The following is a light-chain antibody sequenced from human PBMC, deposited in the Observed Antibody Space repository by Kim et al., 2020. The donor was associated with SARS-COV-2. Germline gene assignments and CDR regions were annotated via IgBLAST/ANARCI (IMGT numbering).Light chain of an antibody. Sequence: ASVGDRVSITCRASQDIRSYLAWYQQKPGKAPKLLIHDASTLESGVPSRFSGSGSGAEFTLTINSLQPEDFATYYCQQLKTYPITFGQGTRLEIK. CDR3: QQLKTYPIT. CDR2: DAS. V-gene: IGKV1-9*01. J-gene: IGKJ5*01. CDR1: QDIRSY.